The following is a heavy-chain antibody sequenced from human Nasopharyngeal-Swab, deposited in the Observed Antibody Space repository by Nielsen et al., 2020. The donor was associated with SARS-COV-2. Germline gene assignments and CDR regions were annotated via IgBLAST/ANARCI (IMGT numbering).Heavy chain of an antibody. D-gene: IGHD3-3*01. Sequence: SVKVSCKASGYTFSNYGISWVRQAPGQGLEWMGGIIPNFGTTNYAHKFQDRAKITADQSTRTAYMELSSLRSDDTAVYYCARDTIFGLALYYYYGLGVWGQGTTVTVSS. CDR2: IIPNFGTT. J-gene: IGHJ6*02. CDR3: ARDTIFGLALYYYYGLGV. V-gene: IGHV1-69*13. CDR1: GYTFSNYG.